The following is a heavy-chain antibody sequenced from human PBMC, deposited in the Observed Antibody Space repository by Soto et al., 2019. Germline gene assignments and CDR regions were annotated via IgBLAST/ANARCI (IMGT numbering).Heavy chain of an antibody. J-gene: IGHJ4*02. CDR3: AKPQVYSSGWYEGYNFDY. D-gene: IGHD6-19*01. Sequence: QVQLVESGGGVVQPGRSLRLSCAASGFTFSSYGMHWVRQAPGKGLEWVAVISDDGSNKYYADSVKGRFTISRDNSKNTLYLQMNSLRDEDTAVYYCAKPQVYSSGWYEGYNFDYWGQGTLVTVSS. CDR2: ISDDGSNK. V-gene: IGHV3-30*18. CDR1: GFTFSSYG.